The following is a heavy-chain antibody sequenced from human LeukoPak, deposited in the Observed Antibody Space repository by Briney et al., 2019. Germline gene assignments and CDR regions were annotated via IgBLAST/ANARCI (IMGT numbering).Heavy chain of an antibody. J-gene: IGHJ4*02. Sequence: ASVKVSCKASGYTFTSFGIRWVRQAPGQGLEWMGWISAYNGNTNYAQKFQGRVTLTTDTSTSTAHMELRSLRSDDTAVYYCARDQVVGATAGTFDYWGQGTLVTVSS. CDR3: ARDQVVGATAGTFDY. CDR1: GYTFTSFG. D-gene: IGHD1-26*01. CDR2: ISAYNGNT. V-gene: IGHV1-18*01.